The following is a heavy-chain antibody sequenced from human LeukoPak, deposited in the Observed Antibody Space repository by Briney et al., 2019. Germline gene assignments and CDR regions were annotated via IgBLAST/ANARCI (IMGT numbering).Heavy chain of an antibody. CDR1: GFTFSNAW. Sequence: PGGSLRLSCAASGFTFSNAWMSWVRQAPGKGLERVGRIKSKTDGGTTDYAAPVKGRFTISRDDSKNTLYLQMNSLKTEDTAVYYCTTRKYSSSWYGYYWGQGTLVTVSS. CDR2: IKSKTDGGTT. J-gene: IGHJ4*02. V-gene: IGHV3-15*01. CDR3: TTRKYSSSWYGYY. D-gene: IGHD6-13*01.